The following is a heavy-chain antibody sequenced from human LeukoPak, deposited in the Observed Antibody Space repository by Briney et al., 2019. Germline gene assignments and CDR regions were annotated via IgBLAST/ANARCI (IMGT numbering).Heavy chain of an antibody. CDR3: ARDRGRATWFDP. J-gene: IGHJ5*02. D-gene: IGHD3-10*01. V-gene: IGHV4-59*01. CDR2: IYYSGST. Sequence: SETLSLTCTVSGGSITSYYWHWIRQPPGKGLEWIGYIYYSGSTNYNPSLKSRVTISVDTSRKQFSLKLHSVTAADTAVYYCARDRGRATWFDPWGQGTVVAVSS. CDR1: GGSITSYY.